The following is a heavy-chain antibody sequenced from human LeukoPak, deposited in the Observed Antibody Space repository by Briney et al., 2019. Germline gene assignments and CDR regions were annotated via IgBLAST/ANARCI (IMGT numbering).Heavy chain of an antibody. D-gene: IGHD2-2*01. J-gene: IGHJ4*02. CDR1: GGSISSSSYY. CDR2: IYYSGST. CDR3: ARHIVVVPAAYFDY. Sequence: SETMSLTCTVSGGSISSSSYYWDWIRQPPGKGLEWFGSIYYSGSTYYNPSLKSRVTISVDTSKNHFSLKLSSVTAAYTAVYYCARHIVVVPAAYFDYWGQGTLVTVSS. V-gene: IGHV4-39*01.